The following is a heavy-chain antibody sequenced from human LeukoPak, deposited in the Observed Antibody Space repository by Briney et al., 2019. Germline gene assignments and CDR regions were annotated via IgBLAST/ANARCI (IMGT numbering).Heavy chain of an antibody. V-gene: IGHV1-69*05. CDR1: GGTFSSYA. D-gene: IGHD2-2*01. J-gene: IGHJ5*02. CDR2: IIPIFGTA. CDR3: ARTDIVVVPAAFRVNWFDP. Sequence: SVKVSCKASGGTFSSYAISWVRQAPGQGLEWMGGIIPIFGTANYAQKFQGRVTITTDESTSTAYMELSSLRSEDTAVYYCARTDIVVVPAAFRVNWFDPWGQGTLVTVSS.